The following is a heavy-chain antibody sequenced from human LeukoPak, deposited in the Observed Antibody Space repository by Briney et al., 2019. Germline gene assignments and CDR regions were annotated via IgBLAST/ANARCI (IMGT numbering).Heavy chain of an antibody. Sequence: ASVKVSCKTSGYTFTAYYLYWVRQAPGQGLEWMGWINPNSGGTNYAQKFQGRVTMTRDTSITTAYMDLSRLISDDTAVYYCARGDYSSSSTDYWGQETLVTVSS. CDR1: GYTFTAYY. CDR3: ARGDYSSSSTDY. V-gene: IGHV1-2*02. CDR2: INPNSGGT. J-gene: IGHJ4*02. D-gene: IGHD6-6*01.